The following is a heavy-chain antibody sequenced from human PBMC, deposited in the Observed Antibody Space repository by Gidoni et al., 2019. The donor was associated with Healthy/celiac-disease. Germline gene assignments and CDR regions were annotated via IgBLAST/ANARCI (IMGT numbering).Heavy chain of an antibody. V-gene: IGHV3-23*01. CDR3: AKDPNWNQPHDAFDI. Sequence: EVQLLESGGGLVQPGGSLRLSCAAPGFPFSSYAMSWVRQAPGKGLEWVSAISGSGGSTYYADSVKDRFTISRDNSKNTLYLQMNSLRAEDTAVYYCAKDPNWNQPHDAFDIWGQGTMVTVSS. CDR1: GFPFSSYA. J-gene: IGHJ3*02. CDR2: ISGSGGST. D-gene: IGHD1-20*01.